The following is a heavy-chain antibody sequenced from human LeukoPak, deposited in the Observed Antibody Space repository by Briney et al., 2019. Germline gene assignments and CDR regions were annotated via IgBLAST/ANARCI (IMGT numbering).Heavy chain of an antibody. J-gene: IGHJ4*02. CDR2: ISGSGGGT. Sequence: QPGGSVRLSCAASGFTFNSYAMSWVRQAPEKGLEWVATISGSGGGTYYADSVKGRFTISRDDSKNTLYLQMNSLRAEDMAVYYCAKDLGRYRNNYFDYWGQGTLVTVSS. CDR1: GFTFNSYA. D-gene: IGHD1-26*01. V-gene: IGHV3-23*01. CDR3: AKDLGRYRNNYFDY.